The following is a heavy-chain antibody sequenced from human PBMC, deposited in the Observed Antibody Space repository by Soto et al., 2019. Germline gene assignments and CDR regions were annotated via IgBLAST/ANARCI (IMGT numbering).Heavy chain of an antibody. Sequence: SGPTLVNPTQTLTLTCTFSGFSLSTSGMCVSWIRQPPGKALEWLALIDWDDDKYYSTFLKTRLTISKDTSKNQVVLTMTNMDPVDTATYYCARGLSWPQDFDYWGQGTLVPVSS. CDR1: GFSLSTSGMC. V-gene: IGHV2-70*01. CDR3: ARGLSWPQDFDY. J-gene: IGHJ4*02. CDR2: IDWDDDK.